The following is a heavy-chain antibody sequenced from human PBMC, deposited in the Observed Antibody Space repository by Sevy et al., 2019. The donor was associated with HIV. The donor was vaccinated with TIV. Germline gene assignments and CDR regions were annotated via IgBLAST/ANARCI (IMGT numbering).Heavy chain of an antibody. CDR1: GFTFSSYS. Sequence: GGSLRLSCAASGFTFSSYSMNWVRQAPGKGLEWVSSISSSSSYIYYADSVKGRFTISRDNAKNSLYLQMNSLRAEDTAMYYCARDHDIWTGYYRNGPYAFDIWGQGTMVTVSS. CDR3: ARDHDIWTGYYRNGPYAFDI. D-gene: IGHD3-9*01. V-gene: IGHV3-21*01. J-gene: IGHJ3*02. CDR2: ISSSSSYI.